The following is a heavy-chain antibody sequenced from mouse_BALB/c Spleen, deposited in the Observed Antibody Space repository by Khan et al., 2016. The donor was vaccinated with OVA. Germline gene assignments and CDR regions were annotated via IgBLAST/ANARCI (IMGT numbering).Heavy chain of an antibody. J-gene: IGHJ3*01. V-gene: IGHV5-9*02. Sequence: EVELLESGGGLVKPGGSLKLSCEVSGFAFNSYDMSWVRQTPEKRLEWVATISSTGSYTYYPDSVTGRFTISRDTARNTLYMQMCSLMSEDTALYYCTRPSYYGNPWFTYWGQGTLVTVSA. D-gene: IGHD2-10*01. CDR2: ISSTGSYT. CDR1: GFAFNSYD. CDR3: TRPSYYGNPWFTY.